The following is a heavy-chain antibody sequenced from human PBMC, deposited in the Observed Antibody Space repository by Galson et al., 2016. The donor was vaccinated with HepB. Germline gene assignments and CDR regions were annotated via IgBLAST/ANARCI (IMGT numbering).Heavy chain of an antibody. CDR3: ARDGAVAGTIDP. Sequence: TLSLTCTVSSFSINSGGYYWTWIRQQPGKGLEWIGNIYYSGRTDYNPSLESRVTISIDTSKNQLSLNLTSVTAADTAVYYCARDGAVAGTIDPWGQGALVTVSS. V-gene: IGHV4-31*03. CDR1: SFSINSGGYY. CDR2: IYYSGRT. J-gene: IGHJ5*02. D-gene: IGHD6-19*01.